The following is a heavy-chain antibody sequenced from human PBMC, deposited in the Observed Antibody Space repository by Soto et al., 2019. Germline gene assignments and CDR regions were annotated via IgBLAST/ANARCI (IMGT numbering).Heavy chain of an antibody. V-gene: IGHV1-2*04. J-gene: IGHJ3*02. D-gene: IGHD2-21*01. CDR3: ARDRLAFWGGDCYSHAFDI. CDR2: INPNSGGT. Sequence: ASVKVSCKASGYTFTGYYMHWVRQAPGQGLEWMGWINPNSGGTNYAQKFQGWVTMTRDTSISTAYMELSRLRSDDTAGYYCARDRLAFWGGDCYSHAFDIWGQGTMVTVSS. CDR1: GYTFTGYY.